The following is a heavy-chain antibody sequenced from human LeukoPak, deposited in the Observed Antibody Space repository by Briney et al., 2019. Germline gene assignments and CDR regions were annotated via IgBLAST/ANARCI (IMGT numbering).Heavy chain of an antibody. V-gene: IGHV3-30*02. J-gene: IGHJ6*03. CDR3: AKGYNYYMDV. CDR2: IQYDGNAE. Sequence: GSLGLSCAASGFIFRTYGFHWFRRPPGKGLEGVSLIQYDGNAESYADSVKGRLTISRDNSKNTLYLQMNSLRAEDTAVYHCAKGYNYYMDVWGKGTTVTVSS. CDR1: GFIFRTYG.